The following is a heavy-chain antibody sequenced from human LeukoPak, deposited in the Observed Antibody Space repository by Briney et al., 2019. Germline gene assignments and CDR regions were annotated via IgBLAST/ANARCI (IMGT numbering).Heavy chain of an antibody. CDR2: IKQDGSGK. V-gene: IGHV3-7*01. J-gene: IGHJ4*02. CDR3: ARAWGVYSSSWYHQYDN. CDR1: GFTFRSYW. Sequence: GGSLRLSCAASGFTFRSYWMSWVRQAPGKGLEWVATIKQDGSGKYYVDSVKGRFTISRDNAKNPVYLQMNSLRAEDTAVYYCARAWGVYSSSWYHQYDNWGQGTLVTVSS. D-gene: IGHD6-13*01.